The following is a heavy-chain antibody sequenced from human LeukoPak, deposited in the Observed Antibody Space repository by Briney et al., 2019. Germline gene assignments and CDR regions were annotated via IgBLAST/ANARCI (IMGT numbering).Heavy chain of an antibody. CDR2: IYYRVTS. V-gene: IGHV4-59*01. CDR3: ARAVGGDGSGSL. CDR1: GGSFSGYY. J-gene: IGHJ4*02. D-gene: IGHD3-10*01. Sequence: PSETLSLTCAVYGGSFSGYYWSWIRQPPGKGLEWIGYIYYRVTSDYNPSLKSRVTMSVDMSTRQISLKLSSVTAADTAVYYCARAVGGDGSGSLWGPGTLVTVSS.